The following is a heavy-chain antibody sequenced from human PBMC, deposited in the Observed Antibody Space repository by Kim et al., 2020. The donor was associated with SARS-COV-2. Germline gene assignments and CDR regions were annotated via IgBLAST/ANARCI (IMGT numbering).Heavy chain of an antibody. Sequence: GGSLRLSCAASGFTFSSYWMHWVRQAPGKGLVWASRINSDGSSTSYADSVKGRFTISRDNAKNTLYLQMNSLRAEDTAGYYCARETTMVRGVIIPDYWGQGTLVTVAS. D-gene: IGHD3-10*01. CDR3: ARETTMVRGVIIPDY. CDR2: INSDGSST. J-gene: IGHJ4*02. V-gene: IGHV3-74*01. CDR1: GFTFSSYW.